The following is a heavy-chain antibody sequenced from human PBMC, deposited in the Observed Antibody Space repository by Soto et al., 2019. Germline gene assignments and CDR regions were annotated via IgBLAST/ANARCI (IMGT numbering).Heavy chain of an antibody. Sequence: EVQLVESGGGLVKPGGSLTLSCAASDFAFSNAWINWVRQAPGKGLEWVGRIKSRALGGTTDFAAPVRGRFAITRDDSRNMVYMQMNNLNTEDTAVYYCTTDSYSPIVEVRFDYLGHGTLVTVSS. V-gene: IGHV3-15*07. D-gene: IGHD1-26*01. CDR1: DFAFSNAW. CDR3: TTDSYSPIVEVRFDY. J-gene: IGHJ4*01. CDR2: IKSRALGGTT.